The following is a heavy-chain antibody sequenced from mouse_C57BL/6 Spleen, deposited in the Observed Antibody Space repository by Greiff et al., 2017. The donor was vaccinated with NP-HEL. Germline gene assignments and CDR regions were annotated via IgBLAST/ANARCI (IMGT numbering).Heavy chain of an antibody. CDR3: ARQGGYYGSSLYYAMDY. Sequence: EVKLVESGGGLVQPGGSLKLSCAASGFTFSDYYMYWVRQTPEKRLEWVAYISNGGGSTYYPDTVKGRFTISRDNAKNTLYLQMSRLKSEDTAMYYCARQGGYYGSSLYYAMDYWGQGTSVTVSS. D-gene: IGHD1-1*01. J-gene: IGHJ4*01. CDR1: GFTFSDYY. V-gene: IGHV5-12*01. CDR2: ISNGGGST.